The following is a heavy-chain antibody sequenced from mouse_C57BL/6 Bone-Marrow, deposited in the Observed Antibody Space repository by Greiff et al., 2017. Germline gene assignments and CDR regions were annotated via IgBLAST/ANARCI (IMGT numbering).Heavy chain of an antibody. CDR1: GFTFSNYW. CDR2: IRLKSDNYAT. D-gene: IGHD1-1*01. CDR3: TGGRPKDGSSPWFAY. V-gene: IGHV6-3*01. Sequence: EVKLEESGGGLVQPGGSMKLSCVASGFTFSNYWMNWVRQSPEKGLEWVAQIRLKSDNYATHYAESGKGRFTISRDDSKSSVYLQMNNLRAEDTGIYYCTGGRPKDGSSPWFAYWGQGTLVTVSA. J-gene: IGHJ3*01.